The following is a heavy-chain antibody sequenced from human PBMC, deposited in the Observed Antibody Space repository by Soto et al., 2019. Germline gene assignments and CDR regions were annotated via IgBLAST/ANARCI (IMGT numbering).Heavy chain of an antibody. D-gene: IGHD3-22*01. J-gene: IGHJ4*02. V-gene: IGHV3-30*18. Sequence: PGGSLRLSCAASGFTFSSYGMHWVRQAPGKGLEWVAVISYDGSNKYYADSVKGRFTISRDNSKNTLYLQMNSLRAEDTAVYYCAQDSSSGYLEAPGFDHWGQGTLVTVSS. CDR3: AQDSSSGYLEAPGFDH. CDR1: GFTFSSYG. CDR2: ISYDGSNK.